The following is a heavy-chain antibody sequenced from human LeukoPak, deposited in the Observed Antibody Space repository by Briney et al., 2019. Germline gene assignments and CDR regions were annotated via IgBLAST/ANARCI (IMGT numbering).Heavy chain of an antibody. CDR3: ATYSITGAWAEYFLH. V-gene: IGHV4-34*01. CDR2: INHSGST. J-gene: IGHJ1*01. Sequence: SETLSLTCAVYGGSFSGYYWSWIRQPPGKGLEWIGEINHSGSTNYNLSLKSRFTMSVDTSKNQFSLKLSSVTAADTAVYYCATYSITGAWAEYFLHWGQGTLVTVSS. CDR1: GGSFSGYY. D-gene: IGHD2/OR15-2a*01.